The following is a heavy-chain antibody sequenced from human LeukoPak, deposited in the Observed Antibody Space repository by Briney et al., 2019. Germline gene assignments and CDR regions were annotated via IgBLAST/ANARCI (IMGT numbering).Heavy chain of an antibody. CDR2: INPNSGGT. J-gene: IGHJ3*02. CDR1: GYTFTGHY. Sequence: ASVKVSCKASGYTFTGHYMHWVRQAPGQGLEWMGWINPNSGGTNYAQKFQGRVTMTRDTSISTAYMELSRLRSDDTAVYYCARDSPYSSGWGDAFDIWGQGTMVTVSS. D-gene: IGHD6-19*01. CDR3: ARDSPYSSGWGDAFDI. V-gene: IGHV1-2*02.